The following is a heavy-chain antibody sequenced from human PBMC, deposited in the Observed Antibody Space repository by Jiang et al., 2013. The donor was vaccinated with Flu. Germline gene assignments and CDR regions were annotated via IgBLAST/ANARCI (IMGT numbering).Heavy chain of an antibody. CDR1: GFTFSSYA. Sequence: QLLESGGGLVQPGGSLRLSCAASGFTFSSYAMSWVRQAPGKGLEWVSAISGSGSSTYYADSVKGRFTISRDNSKNTLYLQMNSLRAEDTAVYYCAKDVLSGPGILPKGYCSGGRCSPFDYWGQGTLVTVSS. CDR2: ISGSGSST. D-gene: IGHD2-15*01. V-gene: IGHV3-23*01. CDR3: AKDVLSGPGILPKGYCSGGRCSPFDY. J-gene: IGHJ4*02.